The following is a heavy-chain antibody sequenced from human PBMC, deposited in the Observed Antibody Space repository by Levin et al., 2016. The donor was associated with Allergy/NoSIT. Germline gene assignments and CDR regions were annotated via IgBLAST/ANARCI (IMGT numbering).Heavy chain of an antibody. CDR3: VRVTRNYAMDV. V-gene: IGHV3-13*01. CDR2: IGTPGDT. Sequence: GGSLRLSCAASGFTFSNYDMHWVRQATGKGLEWVSAIGTPGDTYYPGSVKGRFTISRENAKNSLYLQMNSLRAGDTAVYYCVRVTRNYAMDVWGQGTTVTVSS. CDR1: GFTFSNYD. J-gene: IGHJ6*02.